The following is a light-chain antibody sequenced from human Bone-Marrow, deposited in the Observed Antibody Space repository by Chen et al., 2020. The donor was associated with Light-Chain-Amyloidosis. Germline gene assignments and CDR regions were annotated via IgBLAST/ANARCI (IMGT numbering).Light chain of an antibody. V-gene: IGLV6-57*01. Sequence: NFLLTQPPSVSESPWTTVIISCTHSSGSIATNYVQWYQQCPGSSPTTVIYEDDQRPCGVPDRFSGSIDRSSNSASLTISGLKTEDEADYYCQSYQGSSQGVFGGGTKLTVL. CDR2: EDD. J-gene: IGLJ3*02. CDR1: SGSIATNY. CDR3: QSYQGSSQGV.